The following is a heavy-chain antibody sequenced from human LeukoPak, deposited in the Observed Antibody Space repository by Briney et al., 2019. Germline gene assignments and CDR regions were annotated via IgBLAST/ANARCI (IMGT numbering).Heavy chain of an antibody. CDR3: ARAGYTISSYRFDY. CDR1: GGSINSYW. D-gene: IGHD3-16*02. CDR2: IYTTGRT. Sequence: SETLSLNCSVSGGSINSYWWSWIRQPAGKGLEFIGRIYTTGRTSYNPSLKSRVSMSVDTSKNKFSLELRSVTAADTAAYFCARAGYTISSYRFDYWGQGALVTVSS. J-gene: IGHJ4*02. V-gene: IGHV4-4*07.